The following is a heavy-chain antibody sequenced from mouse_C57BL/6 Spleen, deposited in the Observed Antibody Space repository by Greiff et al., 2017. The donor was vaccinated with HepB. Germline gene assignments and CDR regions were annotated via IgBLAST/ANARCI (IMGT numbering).Heavy chain of an antibody. CDR3: ARIATVVAKVYFDY. CDR2: IYPGDGDT. J-gene: IGHJ2*01. CDR1: GYAFSSSW. V-gene: IGHV1-82*01. Sequence: VQLQQSGPELVKPGASVKISCKASGYAFSSSWMNWVKPRPGKGLEWIGRIYPGDGDTNYNGKFKGKATLTADKSSSTAYMQLSSLTSEDSAVYFGARIATVVAKVYFDYWGQGTTLTVSS. D-gene: IGHD1-1*01.